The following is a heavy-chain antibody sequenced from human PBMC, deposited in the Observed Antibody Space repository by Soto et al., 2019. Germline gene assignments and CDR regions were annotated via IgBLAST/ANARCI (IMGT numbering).Heavy chain of an antibody. Sequence: QVQLQESGPGLVRPSQTLSLTCTVSGASISSGDFYWHWIREPPGKGLEWIGYIHYSGSVYYNPSLKSRLTISVDTTKDQFSRQLSSVTAADTAVYSCARGTRARRYFDLWGRGTLVTVSS. CDR3: ARGTRARRYFDL. CDR2: IHYSGSV. CDR1: GASISSGDFY. V-gene: IGHV4-30-4*01. J-gene: IGHJ2*01. D-gene: IGHD1-1*01.